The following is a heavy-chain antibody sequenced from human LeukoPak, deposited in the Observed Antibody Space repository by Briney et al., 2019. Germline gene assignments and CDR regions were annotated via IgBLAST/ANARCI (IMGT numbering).Heavy chain of an antibody. CDR3: ARPYYYDSRIDP. J-gene: IGHJ5*02. D-gene: IGHD3-22*01. CDR2: MYYSGST. V-gene: IGHV4-30-4*01. Sequence: SQTLSLTCTVSGGSISSGDYWWSWIRQPPGKGLEWIAYMYYSGSTYDHPARKSPVTMSADTSKNQLSLKLSSVTAADTAVYYCARPYYYDSRIDPWGQGILVTVSS. CDR1: GGSISSGDYW.